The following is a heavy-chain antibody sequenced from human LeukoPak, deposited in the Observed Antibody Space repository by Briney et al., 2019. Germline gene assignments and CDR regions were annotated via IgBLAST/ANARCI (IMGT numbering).Heavy chain of an antibody. CDR3: ARVIYYDSSGYYHGSRYYFDY. V-gene: IGHV1-18*01. CDR1: GYTFTSYG. CDR2: ISAYNGNT. Sequence: VASVKVSCKASGYTFTSYGITWVRQAPGQGLEWMGWISAYNGNTNYAQKLQGRVTMTTDTSTSTAYMELRSLRSDDTAVYYCARVIYYDSSGYYHGSRYYFDYWGQGTLVTVSS. D-gene: IGHD3-22*01. J-gene: IGHJ4*02.